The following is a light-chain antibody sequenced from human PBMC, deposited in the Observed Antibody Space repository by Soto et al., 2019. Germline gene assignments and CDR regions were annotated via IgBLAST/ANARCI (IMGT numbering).Light chain of an antibody. CDR2: DAS. J-gene: IGKJ1*01. Sequence: EIVLTQSPATLSLSPGERATLSCRASQSIGLAIAWYQHKPGQAPRLLIYDASNRATGIPARFSGSGSGTDFTLTISSLEPEDFAVYYCQQRSNWPRTFGQGTKVDIK. CDR1: QSIGLA. CDR3: QQRSNWPRT. V-gene: IGKV3-11*01.